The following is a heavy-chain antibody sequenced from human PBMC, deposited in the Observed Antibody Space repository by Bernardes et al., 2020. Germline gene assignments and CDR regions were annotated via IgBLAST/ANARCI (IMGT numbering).Heavy chain of an antibody. CDR1: GYTFSAYG. Sequence: GGSLRLSCAASGYTFSAYGMNWVRQAPGKGLEWVSYISTVSSTIYYADSVKGRFTISRDNAKNSLYLQMNNLRDEDTAVYYCTVSGSIYYDHTHWGQGTLVAGSS. CDR2: ISTVSSTI. V-gene: IGHV3-48*02. D-gene: IGHD3-22*01. CDR3: TVSGSIYYDHTH. J-gene: IGHJ4*02.